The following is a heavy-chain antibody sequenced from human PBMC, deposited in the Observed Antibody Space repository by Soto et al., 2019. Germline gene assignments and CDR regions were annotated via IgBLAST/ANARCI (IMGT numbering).Heavy chain of an antibody. CDR2: ISGSGGTT. CDR3: AKVASIWLLDPFDY. Sequence: HPGGSLRLSCAASGFIFRSYAMSWVRQAPGKGLEWVSGISGSGGTTYYADSVKGRFTISRDNSTSTLSLEMSSLSAEDTSAYYCAKVASIWLLDPFDYWGQGTLVTVSS. V-gene: IGHV3-23*01. D-gene: IGHD6-13*01. CDR1: GFIFRSYA. J-gene: IGHJ4*02.